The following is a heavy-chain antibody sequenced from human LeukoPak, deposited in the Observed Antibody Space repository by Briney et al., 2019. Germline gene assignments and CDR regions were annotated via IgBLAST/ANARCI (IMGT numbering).Heavy chain of an antibody. CDR2: INPSGGST. D-gene: IGHD1-7*01. J-gene: IGHJ5*02. V-gene: IGHV1-46*03. CDR1: GYTFTSYY. CDR3: ARGDNWNWGLDP. Sequence: ASVKVSCKASGYTFTSYYMHWVRQAPGQGLEGMGIINPSGGSTTYAQKFQGSITMTRDTSTSTVYMELSSLRSEDTAVYYCARGDNWNWGLDPWAKGTLVTVSS.